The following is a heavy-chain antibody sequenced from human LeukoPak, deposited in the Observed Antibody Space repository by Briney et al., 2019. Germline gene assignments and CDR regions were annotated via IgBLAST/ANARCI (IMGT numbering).Heavy chain of an antibody. V-gene: IGHV1-2*02. CDR3: ARSSKQQLVPLFDY. D-gene: IGHD6-13*01. J-gene: IGHJ4*02. CDR2: INPNSGGT. CDR1: GYTFTGYY. Sequence: ASVKVSCKASGYTFTGYYMNWVRQAPGQGLEWMGWINPNSGGTNYAQKFQGRVTMTRDTSISTAYMELSRLRSDDTAVYYCARSSKQQLVPLFDYWGQGTLVTVSS.